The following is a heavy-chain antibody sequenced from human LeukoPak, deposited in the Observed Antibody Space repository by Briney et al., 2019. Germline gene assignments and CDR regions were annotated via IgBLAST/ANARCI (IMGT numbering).Heavy chain of an antibody. CDR2: ISSNGGST. D-gene: IGHD5-18*01. Sequence: GGSLRLSCSASGFTFSSYAMHWVRQAPGKGLEYVSAISSNGGSTYYADSVKGRFTISRDNSKNTLYLQMSSLRAEDTAVYYCVKDRWIQLWLRFDYFDYWGQGTLVTVSS. CDR3: VKDRWIQLWLRFDYFDY. CDR1: GFTFSSYA. J-gene: IGHJ4*02. V-gene: IGHV3-64D*06.